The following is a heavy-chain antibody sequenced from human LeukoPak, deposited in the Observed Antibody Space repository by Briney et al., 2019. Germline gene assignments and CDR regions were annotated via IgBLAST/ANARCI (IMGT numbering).Heavy chain of an antibody. CDR1: GYTFSNYW. V-gene: IGHV5-51*01. CDR2: IHPGDSDT. D-gene: IGHD2-15*01. J-gene: IGHJ3*02. CDR3: ARHSLYCSGGSCYSERRAFDI. Sequence: GESLKISCKGSGYTFSNYWIAWVRQMPGKGLERMGIIHPGDSDTRYSPSFQGQVTISADKSISTAYLQWSSLKASDTAMYYCARHSLYCSGGSCYSERRAFDIWGQGTMVTVSS.